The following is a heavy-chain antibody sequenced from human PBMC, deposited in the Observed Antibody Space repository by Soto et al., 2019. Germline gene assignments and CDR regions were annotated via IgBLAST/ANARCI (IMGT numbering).Heavy chain of an antibody. D-gene: IGHD7-27*01. CDR2: ISSNGGST. CDR1: GFTFSSYA. J-gene: IGHJ4*02. V-gene: IGHV3-64D*06. CDR3: VNGLTGGTSDY. Sequence: GGSLRLSCSASGFTFSSYAMHWVRQAPGKGLEYVSAISSNGGSTYYADSVKGRFTISRDNSKNTLYLQMSSLRAEDTAVYYCVNGLTGGTSDYWGQGSLVTVSS.